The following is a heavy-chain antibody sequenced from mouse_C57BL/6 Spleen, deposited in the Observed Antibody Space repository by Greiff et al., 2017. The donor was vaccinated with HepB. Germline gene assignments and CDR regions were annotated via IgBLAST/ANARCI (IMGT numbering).Heavy chain of an antibody. CDR1: GFTFSDYY. D-gene: IGHD3-3*01. CDR3: ARHGGDGDY. V-gene: IGHV5-12*01. Sequence: EVKLVESGGGLVQPGGSLKLSCAASGFTFSDYYMYWVRQTPEKRLEWVAYISNGGGSTYYPDTVKGRFTISRDNAKNTLYLQMSRLKSEDTAMYYCARHGGDGDYWGQGTTVTVSS. CDR2: ISNGGGST. J-gene: IGHJ2*01.